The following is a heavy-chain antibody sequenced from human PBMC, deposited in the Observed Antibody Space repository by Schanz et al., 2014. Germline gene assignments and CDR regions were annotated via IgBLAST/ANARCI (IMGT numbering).Heavy chain of an antibody. V-gene: IGHV3-23*04. Sequence: EVQLVESGGGLIQPGGSLRLSCAASGFAFSSFALSWVRQSPGKGLEWVSAISANGYDTYYAPSVKGRFTVSRDNSKNTVYLHMNSLRDEDTAVYYCAKDMNREATAPESWGQGTLVVVSS. CDR3: AKDMNREATAPES. CDR2: ISANGYDT. J-gene: IGHJ5*02. D-gene: IGHD5-12*01. CDR1: GFAFSSFA.